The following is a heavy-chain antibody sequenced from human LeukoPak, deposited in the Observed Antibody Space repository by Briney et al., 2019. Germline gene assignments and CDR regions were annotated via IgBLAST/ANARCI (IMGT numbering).Heavy chain of an antibody. Sequence: SETLSLTCAVYGGSFSGDYWSWIRQPPGKELDGIGEINHSGSTNYNLSLKSRVTISLDTSKNQFSLKVNSVTAADTAVYYCVRTQMVVRVNWFDPWGQGTLVTVSS. CDR2: INHSGST. J-gene: IGHJ5*02. D-gene: IGHD2/OR15-2a*01. V-gene: IGHV4-34*01. CDR3: VRTQMVVRVNWFDP. CDR1: GGSFSGDY.